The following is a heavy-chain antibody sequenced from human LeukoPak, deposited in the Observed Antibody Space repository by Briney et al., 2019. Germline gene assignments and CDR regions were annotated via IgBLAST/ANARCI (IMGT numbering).Heavy chain of an antibody. CDR3: ARRQVVPAAMGGYYYYGMDV. D-gene: IGHD2-2*01. V-gene: IGHV1-69*04. CDR2: IIPILGIA. CDR1: GGTFSSYA. Sequence: SVKVSCKASGGTFSSYAISWVRQAPGQGLEWMGRIIPILGIANYAQKFQGRVTITADKSTSTAYMELSSLRSEDTAVYYCARRQVVPAAMGGYYYYGMDVWGQGTTVTVPS. J-gene: IGHJ6*02.